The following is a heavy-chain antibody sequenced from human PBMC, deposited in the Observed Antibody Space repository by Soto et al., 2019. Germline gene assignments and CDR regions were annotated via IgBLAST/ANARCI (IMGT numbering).Heavy chain of an antibody. CDR3: ARTPVTFYEKSAYPNRFAP. D-gene: IGHD3-22*01. V-gene: IGHV4-30-4*02. CDR2: IHNTEST. CDR1: GGSINSGSYF. J-gene: IGHJ5*02. Sequence: ASETLSLTCTVSGGSINSGSYFWSWIRQPPGKGLECIGYIHNTESTYYDPSLRERDNISVDTSKNQFSLKLISVTAADTADYFCARTPVTFYEKSAYPNRFAPSGQGSLVTVPS.